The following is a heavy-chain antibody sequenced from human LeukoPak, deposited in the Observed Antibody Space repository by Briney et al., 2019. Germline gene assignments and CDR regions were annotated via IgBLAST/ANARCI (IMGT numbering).Heavy chain of an antibody. CDR3: ARDQGCSTTNCYSYFQH. CDR2: IKQDGSEK. V-gene: IGHV3-7*01. D-gene: IGHD2-2*01. Sequence: GGALRLSCAASGFTFSSYWMSWVRQVPGKGREWVANIKQDGSEKYYVDFVKGRFTNTSDHAKNSLYLQTNSLRAEETAVYYCARDQGCSTTNCYSYFQHWGQDTLVSVSS. CDR1: GFTFSSYW. J-gene: IGHJ1*01.